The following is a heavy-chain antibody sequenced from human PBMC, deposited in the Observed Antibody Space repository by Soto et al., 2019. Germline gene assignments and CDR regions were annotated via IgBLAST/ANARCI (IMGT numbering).Heavy chain of an antibody. D-gene: IGHD6-13*01. CDR2: MNPNSGNT. J-gene: IGHJ4*02. V-gene: IGHV1-8*01. CDR1: GYTFTSYA. CDR3: ARGRTVAGNDY. Sequence: QVQLVQSGAEVTQPGASVKVSCKASGYTFTSYAINSMRQATGQGLEWMGWMNPNSGNTGYAQKFQGRVTMARNTSLSTAYMELSNLRSEDTAVDYCARGRTVAGNDYWGQGTLVTVPS.